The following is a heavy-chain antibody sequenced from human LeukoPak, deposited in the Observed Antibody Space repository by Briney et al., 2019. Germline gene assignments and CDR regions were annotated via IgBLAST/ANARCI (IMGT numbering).Heavy chain of an antibody. D-gene: IGHD3-16*01. CDR1: DESFSGYLSDSY. Sequence: SETLSLTCAIYDESFSGYLSDSYWSWVRRPPGEGLEWIGEIDRHGNTNYSPSLKSRVTISIQTSKSQFSLNLNSVTDADTAVYYCARRGGGNYPYYFDYWGRGTPVTVSS. J-gene: IGHJ4*02. CDR2: IDRHGNT. CDR3: ARRGGGNYPYYFDY. V-gene: IGHV4-34*01.